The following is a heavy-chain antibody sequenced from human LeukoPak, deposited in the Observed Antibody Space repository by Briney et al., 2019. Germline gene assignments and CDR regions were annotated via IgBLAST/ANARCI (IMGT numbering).Heavy chain of an antibody. J-gene: IGHJ5*02. CDR2: INHSGST. CDR1: GGSFSGYY. Sequence: PSETLSLTCAVYGGSFSGYYWSWIRQPPGKGLEWIGEINHSGSTNYNPSLKSRVTISVDTSKNQFSLKLSSVTAADTAVYYCASGVAGTEGAPRWFDPWGQGTLVTVSS. V-gene: IGHV4-34*01. D-gene: IGHD6-19*01. CDR3: ASGVAGTEGAPRWFDP.